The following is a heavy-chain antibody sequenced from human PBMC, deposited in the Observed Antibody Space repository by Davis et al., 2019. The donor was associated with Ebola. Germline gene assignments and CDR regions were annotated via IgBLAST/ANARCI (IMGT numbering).Heavy chain of an antibody. D-gene: IGHD6-19*01. CDR2: INTNTGNP. CDR3: ARDTTERIAVAGSWFPFQH. J-gene: IGHJ1*01. CDR1: GYTFTSYA. Sequence: ASVKVSCKASGYTFTSYAMNWVRQAPGQGLEWMGWINTNTGNPTYAQGFTGRFVFSLDTSVSTAYLQISSLKAEDTAVYYCARDTTERIAVAGSWFPFQHWGQGTLVTVST. V-gene: IGHV7-4-1*02.